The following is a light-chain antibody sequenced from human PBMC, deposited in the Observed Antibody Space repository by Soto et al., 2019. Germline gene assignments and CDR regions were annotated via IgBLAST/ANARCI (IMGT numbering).Light chain of an antibody. V-gene: IGLV2-14*01. Sequence: QSALTQPASVSGSPGQSITISCTGTSSDVGAYNYVSWYQQHPGKAPKLIIYEVSNRPSGVPIRFSGSMSGNTASLTISGLQTEDEADYYCVSYRTDNTVVFGGGTKLTVL. CDR3: VSYRTDNTVV. CDR1: SSDVGAYNY. J-gene: IGLJ2*01. CDR2: EVS.